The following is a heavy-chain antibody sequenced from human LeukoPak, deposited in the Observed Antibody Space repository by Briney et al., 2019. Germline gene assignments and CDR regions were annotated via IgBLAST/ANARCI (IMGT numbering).Heavy chain of an antibody. D-gene: IGHD3-10*01. V-gene: IGHV3-33*01. Sequence: GGSLRLSCAASGFAFNTYAMHWVRQAPGQGLEWVALIWHDGSHEFYSNSVRGQFTISRDNSKNTVSLQMNNLRPEDTADYCAREIFGSGSYPDFWGQGTLVTVSS. J-gene: IGHJ4*02. CDR2: IWHDGSHE. CDR3: AREIFGSGSYPDF. CDR1: GFAFNTYA.